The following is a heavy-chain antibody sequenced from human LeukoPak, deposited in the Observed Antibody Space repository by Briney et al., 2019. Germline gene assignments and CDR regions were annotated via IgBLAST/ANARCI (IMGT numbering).Heavy chain of an antibody. D-gene: IGHD3-10*01. CDR1: GFTFSSYA. V-gene: IGHV3-30*04. CDR2: ISSDGTNK. J-gene: IGHJ5*02. CDR3: ARDRSQEFDP. Sequence: PGRSLRLSCAASGFTFSSYAMHWVRQAPGKGLEWVAVISSDGTNKDYADSVKGRFSISRDNSKNTLYLQMNRLRADDTAVYYCARDRSQEFDPWGQGTLVTVSS.